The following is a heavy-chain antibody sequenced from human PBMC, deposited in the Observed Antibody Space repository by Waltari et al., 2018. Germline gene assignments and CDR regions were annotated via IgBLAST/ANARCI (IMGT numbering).Heavy chain of an antibody. CDR3: ARTPSDIVVVPAAMPGYFDY. J-gene: IGHJ4*02. D-gene: IGHD2-2*01. CDR1: GGTFSSYA. CDR2: IIPIFGTA. Sequence: QVQLVQSGAEVKKPGSSVKVSCKASGGTFSSYAISWVRQAPGQGLEWMGGIIPIFGTATYAQKFQVRVTITTDESTSTAYMELSSLRSEDTAVYYCARTPSDIVVVPAAMPGYFDYWGQGTLVTVSS. V-gene: IGHV1-69*05.